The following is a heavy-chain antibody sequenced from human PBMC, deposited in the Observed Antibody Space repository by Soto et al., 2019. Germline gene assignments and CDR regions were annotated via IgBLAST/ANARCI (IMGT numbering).Heavy chain of an antibody. V-gene: IGHV3-23*01. Sequence: GGSLRLSCVASGFTFSRNAMSWVRQAPGKGLEWVSAIGASGVTTYYADSVKGRFSISRDNSINTLYLQMSSLRAEDTAVYYCAKAKENSGSYPCIDGWGQGVLVTVSS. CDR3: AKAKENSGSYPCIDG. CDR1: GFTFSRNA. D-gene: IGHD1-26*01. J-gene: IGHJ4*02. CDR2: IGASGVTT.